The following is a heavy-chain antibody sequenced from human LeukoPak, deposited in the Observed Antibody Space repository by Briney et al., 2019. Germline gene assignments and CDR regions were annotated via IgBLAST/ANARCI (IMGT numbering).Heavy chain of an antibody. CDR2: IYYSGST. V-gene: IGHV4-39*07. J-gene: IGHJ6*03. D-gene: IGHD3-10*01. CDR3: ARGAEIGGSGSYLDQYYYYYYMDV. CDR1: GGSISSSSYY. Sequence: SETLSLTCTVSGGSISSSSYYWGWIRQPPGKGLEWIGSIYYSGSTYYNPSLKSRVTISVDTSKNQFSLKLSSVTAADTAVYYCARGAEIGGSGSYLDQYYYYYYMDVWGKGTTVTVSS.